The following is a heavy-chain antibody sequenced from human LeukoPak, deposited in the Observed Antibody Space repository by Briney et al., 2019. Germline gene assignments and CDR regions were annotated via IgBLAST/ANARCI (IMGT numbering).Heavy chain of an antibody. J-gene: IGHJ4*02. Sequence: ASVKVSCKASGGTFCSYAISWVRQAPGQGLEWLGWISAYNGDTKYAQKFQGRVTMTTDASTTTGHMELTSLRSDDTAVYFCARFYSNFGDYWGQGTLVTVSS. D-gene: IGHD4-11*01. CDR2: ISAYNGDT. CDR1: GGTFCSYA. V-gene: IGHV1-18*01. CDR3: ARFYSNFGDY.